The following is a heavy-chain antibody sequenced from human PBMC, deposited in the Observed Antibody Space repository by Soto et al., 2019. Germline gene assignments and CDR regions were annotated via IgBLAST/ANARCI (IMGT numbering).Heavy chain of an antibody. D-gene: IGHD3-16*01. CDR3: AGGGGRFGFFNM. J-gene: IGHJ6*03. CDR1: GGTFSSYA. V-gene: IGHV1-69*13. Sequence: SVKVSCKASGGTFSSYAISWVRQAPGQGLEWMGGIIPIFGTANYAQKFQGRVTITADESTSTAYMELSSLRSEDTAVYYCAGGGGRFGFFNMGGKGKTATFPS. CDR2: IIPIFGTA.